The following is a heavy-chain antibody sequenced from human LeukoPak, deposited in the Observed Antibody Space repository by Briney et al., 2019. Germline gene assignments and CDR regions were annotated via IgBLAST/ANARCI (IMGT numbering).Heavy chain of an antibody. CDR2: INWKGDST. V-gene: IGHV3-20*01. Sequence: GGSLRLSCAASGFTFDDYGMSWVRQVPGKGLEWVSGINWKGDSTGYADSVKGRFTISRDDAKSSQYLQMNSLRAEDTALYHCAREVDCRSYSCYTDYHYQMDVWGKGTTVTVSS. CDR1: GFTFDDYG. CDR3: AREVDCRSYSCYTDYHYQMDV. J-gene: IGHJ6*03. D-gene: IGHD2-2*02.